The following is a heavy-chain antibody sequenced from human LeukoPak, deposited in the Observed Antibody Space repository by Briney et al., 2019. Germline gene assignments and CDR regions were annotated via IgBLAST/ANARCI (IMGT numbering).Heavy chain of an antibody. V-gene: IGHV3-20*04. CDR1: GFTFSSYA. J-gene: IGHJ6*03. CDR2: INWNGGST. CDR3: ARDQYYYYMDV. Sequence: QPGGSLRLSCAASGFTFSSYAMSWVRHAPGKGLEWVSGINWNGGSTGYADSVKGRFTISRDNAKNSLYLQMNSLRAEDTALYYCARDQYYYYMDVWGKGTTVTVSS.